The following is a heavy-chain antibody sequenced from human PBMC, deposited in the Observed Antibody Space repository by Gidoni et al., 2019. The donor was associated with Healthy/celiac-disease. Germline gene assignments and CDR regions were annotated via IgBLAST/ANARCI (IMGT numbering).Heavy chain of an antibody. CDR3: RFGVVNDRVDAFDY. CDR1: GGTFCSYA. CDR2: IIPIFGTA. V-gene: IGHV1-69*01. Sequence: QFQLVQSGAELKNPGSSVNVSCTASGGTFCSYAISWVRQAPGQGLEWMGGIIPIFGTANYAQKFQGRVTITADESTSTAYMELSSLRSEDTAVYYCRFGVVNDRVDAFDYWGQGTLVTVSS. D-gene: IGHD3-3*01. J-gene: IGHJ4*02.